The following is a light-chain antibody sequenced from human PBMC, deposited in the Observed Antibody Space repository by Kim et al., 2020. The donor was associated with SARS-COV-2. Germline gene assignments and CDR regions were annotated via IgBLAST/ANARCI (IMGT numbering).Light chain of an antibody. CDR1: QSVSSN. J-gene: IGKJ4*01. V-gene: IGKV3-15*01. CDR2: GAF. CDR3: QQYANWPLT. Sequence: VSIGERATLSCWASQSVSSNFAWYQQKVGQAPRLLIYGAFTRATGVPDRFSGSGSGTEFTLTISRLQSEDFAVYYCQQYANWPLTFGGGTRVEIK.